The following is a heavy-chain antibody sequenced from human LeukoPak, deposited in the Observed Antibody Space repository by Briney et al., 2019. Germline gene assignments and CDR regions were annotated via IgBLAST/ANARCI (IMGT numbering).Heavy chain of an antibody. J-gene: IGHJ4*02. CDR1: GGSISSYY. CDR3: ARSSWLSDPYFDY. V-gene: IGHV4-39*07. D-gene: IGHD3-9*01. Sequence: SETLSLTCTVSGGSISSYYWSWIRQPPGKGLEWIGSIYYRGSTYYNPSLKSRVTISLDTSKIQCSLKLSSMIAAVTAVYYCARSSWLSDPYFDYWGQGTLVTVSS. CDR2: IYYRGST.